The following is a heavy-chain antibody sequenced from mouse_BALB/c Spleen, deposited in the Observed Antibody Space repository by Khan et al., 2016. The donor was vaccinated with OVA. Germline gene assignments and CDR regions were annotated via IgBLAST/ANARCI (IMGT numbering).Heavy chain of an antibody. CDR2: IWSGGNT. V-gene: IGHV2-2*01. CDR3: ARSSYRYDFTY. Sequence: QVQLKQSGPGLVQPSQSLSITCTVSGFSLTTYGIHWVRQSPGKGLEWLGVIWSGGNTDYNAPFISRLSISKDNSKSQVFCKMNSLHADDTAMYYCARSSYRYDFTYWGQGTLVTVSA. D-gene: IGHD2-12*01. J-gene: IGHJ3*01. CDR1: GFSLTTYG.